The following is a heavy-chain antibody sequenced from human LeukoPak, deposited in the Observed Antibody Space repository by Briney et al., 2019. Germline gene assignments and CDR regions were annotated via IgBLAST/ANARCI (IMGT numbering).Heavy chain of an antibody. V-gene: IGHV3-48*01. D-gene: IGHD6-19*01. CDR3: TKAVAVAGLFDY. CDR2: ISSSSSTI. Sequence: GGSLRLSCAASGFTFSSYSMNWVRQAPGKGLEWVSYISSSSSTIYYADSVKGRFTISRDNAKNSLYLQMNSPRAEDTAVYYCTKAVAVAGLFDYWGQGTLVTVSS. CDR1: GFTFSSYS. J-gene: IGHJ4*02.